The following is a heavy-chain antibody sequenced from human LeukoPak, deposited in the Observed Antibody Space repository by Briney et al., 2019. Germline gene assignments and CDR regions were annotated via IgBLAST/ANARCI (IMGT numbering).Heavy chain of an antibody. Sequence: PGGSLRLSCAASGFTVSSNEMSWVRQAPGKGLEWVSSISGGSTYYADSRKGRFTISRDNSKNTLHLQMNSLRAEDTAVYYCAKGILRFLEWCFDYWGQGTLVTVSS. J-gene: IGHJ4*02. D-gene: IGHD3-3*01. CDR1: GFTVSSNE. CDR3: AKGILRFLEWCFDY. CDR2: ISGGST. V-gene: IGHV3-38-3*01.